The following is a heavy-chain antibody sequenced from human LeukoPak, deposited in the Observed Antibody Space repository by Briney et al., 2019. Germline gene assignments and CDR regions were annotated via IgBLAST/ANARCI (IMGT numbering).Heavy chain of an antibody. CDR3: ARSIAARQYYYYGMDV. CDR1: GGTFSSYA. D-gene: IGHD6-6*01. J-gene: IGHJ6*02. CDR2: IIPIFGIA. Sequence: GASVKVSCKASGGTFSSYAISWVRQAPGQGLEWMGRIIPIFGIANYAQKFQGRVTITADKSTSTAYMELSSLRSEDTAVYYCARSIAARQYYYYGMDVWGQGTTVTVSS. V-gene: IGHV1-69*04.